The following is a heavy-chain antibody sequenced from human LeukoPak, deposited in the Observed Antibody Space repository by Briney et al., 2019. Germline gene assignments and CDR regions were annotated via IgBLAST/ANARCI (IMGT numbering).Heavy chain of an antibody. CDR3: ARYRHLYY. J-gene: IGHJ4*02. D-gene: IGHD3-16*01. V-gene: IGHV3-7*01. CDR2: INQDGGEK. CDR1: GFTFSGYW. Sequence: GGSLRLSCAASGFTFSGYWMSWVRQTPGKGLEWVASINQDGGEKYSLDSVKGRFTISRDNTKSSLYQQMNSLRAEDTAMYYCARYRHLYYWGQGTLVTVSS.